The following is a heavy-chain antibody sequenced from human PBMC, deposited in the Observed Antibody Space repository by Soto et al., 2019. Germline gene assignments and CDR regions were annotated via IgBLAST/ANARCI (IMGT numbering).Heavy chain of an antibody. CDR3: ERDGGYFDSVQYYFDY. D-gene: IGHD3-9*01. J-gene: IGHJ4*02. Sequence: QVQLVESGGGVVQPGRSLRLSCVASGFTFKNYAMHWVRQAPGKGLEWVAVISYDGSNKYYAGSVKRRFTISRDNSNSTLYLQMNSLGAEDTALYYCERDGGYFDSVQYYFDYWGQGSLVTVSS. CDR2: ISYDGSNK. V-gene: IGHV3-30-3*01. CDR1: GFTFKNYA.